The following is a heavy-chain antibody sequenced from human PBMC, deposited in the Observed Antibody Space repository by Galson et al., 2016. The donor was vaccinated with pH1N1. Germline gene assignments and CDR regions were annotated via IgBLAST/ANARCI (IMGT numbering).Heavy chain of an antibody. V-gene: IGHV3-30*04. D-gene: IGHD4-23*01. CDR2: MSYDGSHK. CDR1: GFTFSSYA. CDR3: ARDRLPYGGNTEGIFYYNGMDV. J-gene: IGHJ6*02. Sequence: SLRLSCAASGFTFSSYAMHWVRQAPGKGLEWVAVMSYDGSHKYYADSVKGRFTISRDNSKNTLYLQMNGLRAEDTAVYYCARDRLPYGGNTEGIFYYNGMDVWGQGTTVTASS.